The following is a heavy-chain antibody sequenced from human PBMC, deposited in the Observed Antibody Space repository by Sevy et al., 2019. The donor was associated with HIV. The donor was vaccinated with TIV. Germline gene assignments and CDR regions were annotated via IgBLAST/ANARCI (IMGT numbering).Heavy chain of an antibody. CDR1: ESTFTTKP. CDR3: AKGDRTFYGLDV. D-gene: IGHD2-15*01. V-gene: IGHV3-23*01. J-gene: IGHJ6*02. Sequence: GGSLRLSCAASESTFTTKPMSWFPQAPGKGRKWVSAIMGGGGSTSYADSLKGRFTIFRDNSKNTLSLQMNSLRAEDTAVYYCAKGDRTFYGLDVWGQGTTVTVSS. CDR2: IMGGGGST.